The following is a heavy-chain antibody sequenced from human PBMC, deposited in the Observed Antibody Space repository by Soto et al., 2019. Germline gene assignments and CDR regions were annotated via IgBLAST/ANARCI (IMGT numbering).Heavy chain of an antibody. V-gene: IGHV1-18*01. CDR3: ARGSPQILYMSGMDV. D-gene: IGHD2-15*01. CDR2: ISAYNGNT. CDR1: GYTFTSYG. Sequence: ASVKVSCKASGYTFTSYGISWVRQAPGQGLEWMGWISAYNGNTNYAQKLQGRVTMTTDTSTSTAYMELRSLRSDDTAVYHCARGSPQILYMSGMDVWGQGTTVTVSS. J-gene: IGHJ6*02.